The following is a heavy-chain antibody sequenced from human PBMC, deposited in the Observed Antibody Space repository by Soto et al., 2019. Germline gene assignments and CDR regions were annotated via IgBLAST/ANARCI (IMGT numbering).Heavy chain of an antibody. CDR3: AKFFFQAEDGIRVVRSVSAFLLNRSSDL. D-gene: IGHD3-10*02. Sequence: PGKGLEWGSWTSCNSVSIYYADSVKGRVTISRDNAKKSLYLQMNSLRAEDTDLYYCAKFFFQAEDGIRVVRSVSAFLLNRSSDL. J-gene: IGHJ2*01. V-gene: IGHV3-9*01. CDR2: TSCNSVSI.